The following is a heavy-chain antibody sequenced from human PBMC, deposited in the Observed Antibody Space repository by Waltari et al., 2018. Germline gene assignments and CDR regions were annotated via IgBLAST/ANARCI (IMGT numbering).Heavy chain of an antibody. CDR2: MNPNSGNT. Sequence: QVQLVQSGAEVKKPGASVKVSCKASGYTFTSYDINWVRQATGQGLEWMGWMNPNSGNTGYAQKFQGRVTMTRNTSISTAYMELSSLRSEDTAVYYCARGLQPLYYYDSSGYYYQDYWGQGTLVTVSS. CDR1: GYTFTSYD. J-gene: IGHJ4*02. V-gene: IGHV1-8*01. D-gene: IGHD3-22*01. CDR3: ARGLQPLYYYDSSGYYYQDY.